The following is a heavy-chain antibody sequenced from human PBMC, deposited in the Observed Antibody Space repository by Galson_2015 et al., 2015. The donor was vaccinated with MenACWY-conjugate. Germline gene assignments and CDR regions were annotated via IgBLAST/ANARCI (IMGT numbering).Heavy chain of an antibody. D-gene: IGHD5-18*01. J-gene: IGHJ4*02. CDR2: IKKDPSEI. Sequence: SLRLSCAASGFPFSTYWMSWVHQAPGKGLEWVANIKKDPSEIHYVDSVKGRFTISRDNAKNSLYLQMNSLRAEDTAVYYCARENTYNYAYAVDYWGQGTLVTVSS. CDR3: ARENTYNYAYAVDY. V-gene: IGHV3-7*03. CDR1: GFPFSTYW.